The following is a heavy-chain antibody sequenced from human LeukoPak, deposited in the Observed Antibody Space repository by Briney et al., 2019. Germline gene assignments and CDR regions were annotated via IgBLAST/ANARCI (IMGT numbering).Heavy chain of an antibody. J-gene: IGHJ4*02. CDR2: IRYDGSNK. CDR1: GFTFISYG. V-gene: IGHV3-30*02. D-gene: IGHD3-22*01. CDR3: AKDQLTYYFDSSGYYPLAY. Sequence: GGSLRLSCAASGFTFISYGMHWVRQAPGKGLEWVAFIRYDGSNKYYADSVKGRFTISRDNSKNTLYLQMNSLRAEDTAVYYCAKDQLTYYFDSSGYYPLAYWGQGTLVTVSS.